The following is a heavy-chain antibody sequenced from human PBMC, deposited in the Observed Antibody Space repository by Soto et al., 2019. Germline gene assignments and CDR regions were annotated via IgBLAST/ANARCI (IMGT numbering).Heavy chain of an antibody. V-gene: IGHV3-74*01. J-gene: IGHJ4*02. CDR1: GFTFSSYW. Sequence: EVQLVESGGGLVQPGGSLRLSCAASGFTFSSYWMHWVRQAPGKGLVWVSRINSDGSSTSYADSVKGRFTISRDNGKNTLYRQMNSLRAEDTAVYYCVRTSLVVAAATREDYWGQGTLVTVSS. D-gene: IGHD2-15*01. CDR2: INSDGSST. CDR3: VRTSLVVAAATREDY.